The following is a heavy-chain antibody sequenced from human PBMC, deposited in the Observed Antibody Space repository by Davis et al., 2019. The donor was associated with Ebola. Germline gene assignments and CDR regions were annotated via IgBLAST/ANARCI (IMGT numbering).Heavy chain of an antibody. J-gene: IGHJ6*04. V-gene: IGHV3-23*01. CDR2: ISGSGGST. CDR3: AKEGRYCSGGSCLVYYYYGMDV. CDR1: GFTFSSYA. D-gene: IGHD2-15*01. Sequence: GESLKISCAASGFTFSSYAMSWVRQAPGKGLEWVSAISGSGGSTYYADSVKGRFTISKDNSKNTRYLQMNSLRAEDTAVYYCAKEGRYCSGGSCLVYYYYGMDVWGKGTTVTVSS.